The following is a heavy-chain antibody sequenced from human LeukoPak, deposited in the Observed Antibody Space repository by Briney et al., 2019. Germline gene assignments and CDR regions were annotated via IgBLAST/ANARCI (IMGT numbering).Heavy chain of an antibody. CDR2: IYYSGST. CDR1: GASINTYY. Sequence: SETLSLTCTVSGASINTYYWSWIRQPPGKGLEWIGYIYYSGSTSYNPSLKTRVTISIDTSKNQFSLKLSSVTAADTAVYYCARSYNNAGYFYYGMDVWGQGTTVTVSS. CDR3: ARSYNNAGYFYYGMDV. J-gene: IGHJ6*02. D-gene: IGHD5-24*01. V-gene: IGHV4-59*01.